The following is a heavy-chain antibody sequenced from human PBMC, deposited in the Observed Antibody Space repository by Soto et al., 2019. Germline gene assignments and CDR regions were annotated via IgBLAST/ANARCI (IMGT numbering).Heavy chain of an antibody. CDR3: AKGYSGRYYYYYGMDV. Sequence: GGSLRLSCAASGFTFSSYGMHWVRQAPGKGLEWVAVISYDGSNKYYADSVKGRFTISRDNSKNTLYLQMNSLRAEDTAVYYCAKGYSGRYYYYYGMDVWGQGTTVTVSS. CDR2: ISYDGSNK. D-gene: IGHD4-4*01. V-gene: IGHV3-30*18. J-gene: IGHJ6*02. CDR1: GFTFSSYG.